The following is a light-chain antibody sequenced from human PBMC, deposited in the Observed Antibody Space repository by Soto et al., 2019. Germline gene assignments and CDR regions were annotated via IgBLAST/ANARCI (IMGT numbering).Light chain of an antibody. Sequence: SYELTQPPSVSVAPGQTARITRGGNNKGSKSVHWYQQKPGQAPVLVVYDDSDRPSGIPGRFSGSNSGNTATLNISRVEAGDEADYYCKVWDSSSDHVVFGGGTKLAVL. V-gene: IGLV3-21*02. J-gene: IGLJ2*01. CDR2: DDS. CDR3: KVWDSSSDHVV. CDR1: NKGSKS.